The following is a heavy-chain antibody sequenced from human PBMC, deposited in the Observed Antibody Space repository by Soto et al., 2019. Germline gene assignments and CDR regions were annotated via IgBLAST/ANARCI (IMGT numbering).Heavy chain of an antibody. D-gene: IGHD2-2*01. CDR1: GGSISSSTW. CDR2: IHHSGRT. J-gene: IGHJ4*02. Sequence: QVQLQESGPGLVKPSGTLSLTCAVSGGSISSSTWWIWVRQPPGKGLEWIGEIHHSGRTNYNPSLKSRVTISVDKSKNQYSLNLRYVTAADTAVYYCARGMITWVEVPAAMIHWGRGTLVTVSS. V-gene: IGHV4-4*02. CDR3: ARGMITWVEVPAAMIH.